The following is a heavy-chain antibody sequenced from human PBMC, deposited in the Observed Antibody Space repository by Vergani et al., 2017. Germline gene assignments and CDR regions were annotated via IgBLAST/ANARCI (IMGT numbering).Heavy chain of an antibody. CDR1: GYTFTNYV. D-gene: IGHD6-13*01. Sequence: QVQLVQSGSELKKPGASVTDSCKASGYTFTNYVMTWVRQAPGQGLEWMGWINTYTGNPTYAQGFTGQFVFSLDTSVSTAYLQISSLKAEDTAVYYCARDLRGYFDYWGQGTLVTVSS. J-gene: IGHJ4*02. CDR3: ARDLRGYFDY. CDR2: INTYTGNP. V-gene: IGHV7-4-1*02.